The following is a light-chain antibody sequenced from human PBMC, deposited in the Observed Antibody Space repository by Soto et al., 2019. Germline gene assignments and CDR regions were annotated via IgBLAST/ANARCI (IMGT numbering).Light chain of an antibody. J-gene: IGKJ4*01. CDR2: GAS. V-gene: IGKV3-15*01. CDR1: QTVGSD. Sequence: EIVMTQSPATLSVSPGERATLSRRASQTVGSDLAWYQQKPGLPPRLLIYGASSRATGFPARFSGSGSGTEFTLTISSLQSEDFAVYYCQQYNNWPLTFGGGTKVEIK. CDR3: QQYNNWPLT.